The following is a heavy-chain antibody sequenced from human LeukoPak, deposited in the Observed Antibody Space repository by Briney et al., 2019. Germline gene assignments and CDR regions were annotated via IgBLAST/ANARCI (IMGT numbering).Heavy chain of an antibody. CDR1: GFAVSSDY. J-gene: IGHJ4*02. CDR2: TYSGGST. CDR3: TTASGSLTAMIRY. D-gene: IGHD5-18*01. Sequence: HPGGSLRLSCAASGFAVSSDYMIWVRQAPGKGLEWVSITYSGGSTDYADAVKGRLTTSRDNIKNTLDLQMNSLRADDTAVYYCTTASGSLTAMIRYWGQGTLVTVSS. V-gene: IGHV3-66*01.